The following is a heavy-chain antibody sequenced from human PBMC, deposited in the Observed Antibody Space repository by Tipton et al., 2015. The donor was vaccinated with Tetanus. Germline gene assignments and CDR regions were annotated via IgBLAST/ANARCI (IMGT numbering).Heavy chain of an antibody. J-gene: IGHJ3*01. CDR3: ARVLRFSAAGGWADAFDL. Sequence: LRLSCAVSGVSISSSTYFWGWIRQPPGKGLEWIGHIFYTGSRHYSPSFESRVTISVDTSKNQFSLNLSSVTAADTAVYYCARVLRFSAAGGWADAFDLWGLGTLVTVSS. V-gene: IGHV4-39*01. D-gene: IGHD2-8*02. CDR2: IFYTGSR. CDR1: GVSISSSTYF.